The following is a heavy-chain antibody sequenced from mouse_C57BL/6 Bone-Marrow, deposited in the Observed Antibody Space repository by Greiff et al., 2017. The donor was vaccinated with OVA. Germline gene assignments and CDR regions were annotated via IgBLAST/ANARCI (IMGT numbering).Heavy chain of an antibody. V-gene: IGHV5-12*01. Sequence: VKLVESGGGLVQPGGSLKLSCAASGFTFSDYYMYWVRQTPEKRLEWVAYISNGGGSTYYPDTVKGRFTISRDNAKNTLYLQMSRLKSEDTAMYYCARHGYYGFAYWGQGTLVTVSA. CDR1: GFTFSDYY. J-gene: IGHJ3*01. CDR3: ARHGYYGFAY. D-gene: IGHD2-3*01. CDR2: ISNGGGST.